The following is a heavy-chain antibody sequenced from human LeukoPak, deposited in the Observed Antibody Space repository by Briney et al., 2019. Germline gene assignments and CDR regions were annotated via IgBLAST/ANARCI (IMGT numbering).Heavy chain of an antibody. CDR3: ARDRPPRAFDI. Sequence: ASVKVSCKGSGYTFTGYYMHWVRQAPGQGLEWMGWINPNSGGTNYAQKFQGRVTMTRDTSISTAYMELTRLRSDDTAVYYCARDRPPRAFDIWGQGTMVTVSS. V-gene: IGHV1-2*02. CDR2: INPNSGGT. J-gene: IGHJ3*02. D-gene: IGHD6-6*01. CDR1: GYTFTGYY.